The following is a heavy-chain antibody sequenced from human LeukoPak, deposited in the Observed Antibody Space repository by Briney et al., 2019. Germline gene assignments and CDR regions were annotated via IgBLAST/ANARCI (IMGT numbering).Heavy chain of an antibody. CDR1: GASISSYY. V-gene: IGHV4-59*01. Sequence: PSETLSLTCNVSGASISSYYWSWIRQPPGKGQEWIGYIYYGGSTNYNPSLNSRVSISVDTSKKQFSLKLSSVTAADTAVYYCARDLGGYSTGWYLDYWGQGTLVTVSS. D-gene: IGHD6-19*01. CDR3: ARDLGGYSTGWYLDY. J-gene: IGHJ4*02. CDR2: IYYGGST.